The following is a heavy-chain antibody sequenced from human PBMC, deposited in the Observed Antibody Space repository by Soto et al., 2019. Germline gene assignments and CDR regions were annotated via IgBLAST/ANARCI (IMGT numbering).Heavy chain of an antibody. Sequence: QVQLQQWGAGLLKPSETLSLTCAVYGGSFSGYYWSWIRQPPGKGLEWIGEINHSGSTNYNPSLKIRLTLSVEPSRTQFSLKLSSVTAADTALYYCARGRNNCFDPGGQGPWSPSPQ. V-gene: IGHV4-34*01. CDR1: GGSFSGYY. CDR3: ARGRNNCFDP. J-gene: IGHJ5*02. CDR2: INHSGST.